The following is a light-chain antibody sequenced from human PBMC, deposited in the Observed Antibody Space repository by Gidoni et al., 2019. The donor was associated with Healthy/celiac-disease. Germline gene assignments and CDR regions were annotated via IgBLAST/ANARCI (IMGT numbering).Light chain of an antibody. CDR1: QSVSSSY. J-gene: IGKJ2*01. V-gene: IGKV3-20*01. CDR2: GAS. Sequence: IVLTQSPGTLSLSPGERATLSCRASQSVSSSYLACYQQKPGQAPRLLIYGASSRATGLPDRFSGSGSGTDFTLTISRLEPEDFAVYYCQQYGSSPPHTFGQGTQLEIK. CDR3: QQYGSSPPHT.